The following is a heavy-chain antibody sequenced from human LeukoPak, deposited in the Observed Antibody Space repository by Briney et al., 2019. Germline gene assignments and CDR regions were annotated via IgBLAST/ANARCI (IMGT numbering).Heavy chain of an antibody. CDR1: GYTFTSYG. V-gene: IGHV1-18*01. J-gene: IGHJ4*02. CDR2: ISAYNGNT. D-gene: IGHD2-21*02. Sequence: ASVKVSCKASGYTFTSYGISWVRQAPGQGLEWMGWISAYNGNTNYAQKLQGRVTMTTDTSTSTAYMELRSLRSDDTAVYYCARDPYCGGDCYRKYYFDYWGQGTLVTVSS. CDR3: ARDPYCGGDCYRKYYFDY.